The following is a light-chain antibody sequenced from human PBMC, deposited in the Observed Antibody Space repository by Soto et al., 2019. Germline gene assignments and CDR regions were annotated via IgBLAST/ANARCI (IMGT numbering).Light chain of an antibody. CDR2: DAS. CDR3: QQRSSWPIT. V-gene: IGKV3-11*01. J-gene: IGKJ5*01. CDR1: QSVSSY. Sequence: EIVLTQSPATLSLSPWGRATLSCRASQSVSSYLAWHQQKPGQAPRLLIYDASNRATGIPARFSGSGSGTDFTLTISSLEPEDFAVYDCQQRSSWPITFGQGTRLEIK.